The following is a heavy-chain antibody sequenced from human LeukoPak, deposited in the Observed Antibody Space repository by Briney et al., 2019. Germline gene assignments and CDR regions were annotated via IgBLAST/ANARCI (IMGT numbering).Heavy chain of an antibody. V-gene: IGHV4-31*08. J-gene: IGHJ4*02. CDR1: GGSISSGGYY. CDR3: QSRYLEWLLEY. D-gene: IGHD3-3*01. Sequence: PSETLSLTCTVSGGSISSGGYYWSWIRQHPGKGLEWIGYIYYSGSTYYNPSLKSRVTISVDTSKNQFSLRLSSVTAADTAVYYCQSRYLEWLLEYWGQGTLVTVSS. CDR2: IYYSGST.